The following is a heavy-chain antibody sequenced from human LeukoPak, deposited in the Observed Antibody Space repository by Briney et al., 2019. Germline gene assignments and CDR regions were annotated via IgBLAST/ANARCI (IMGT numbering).Heavy chain of an antibody. D-gene: IGHD3-16*02. CDR2: ISPYNGNT. CDR1: GYTFTSYG. J-gene: IGHJ4*02. V-gene: IGHV1-18*04. Sequence: GASVKVSCKASGYTFTSYGISWVRQAPGQGLEWMGSISPYNGNTKYTERLQGRVIMTTDTSTRTAYMELRSLRSDDTAVFYCARDQYDYTWGRYRPYFDSWGQGALVTVSS. CDR3: ARDQYDYTWGRYRPYFDS.